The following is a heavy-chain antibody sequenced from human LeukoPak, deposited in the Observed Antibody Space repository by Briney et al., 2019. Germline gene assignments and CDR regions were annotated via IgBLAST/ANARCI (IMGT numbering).Heavy chain of an antibody. Sequence: GGSLRLSCAASGFTFSSYWMSWVRQAPGKGLEWVANIKQDGSEKYYVDSVKGRFTISRDNAKNSLYLQMNSLRAEDTAVYYCAREGTADYGDIDAFDIWGQGTMVTVSS. J-gene: IGHJ3*02. CDR1: GFTFSSYW. CDR2: IKQDGSEK. D-gene: IGHD4-17*01. CDR3: AREGTADYGDIDAFDI. V-gene: IGHV3-7*01.